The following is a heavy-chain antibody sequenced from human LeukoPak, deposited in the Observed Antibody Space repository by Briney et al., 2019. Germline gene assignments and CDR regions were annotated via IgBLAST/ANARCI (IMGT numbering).Heavy chain of an antibody. J-gene: IGHJ6*02. CDR1: GFNFNGYA. V-gene: IGHV3-21*04. D-gene: IGHD3-10*01. Sequence: PGGSLRLSCAASGFNFNGYAMKWVRQAPGKGLEWVAAISRTSAYIYYSDSVKGRFTISRDNAKNSVYLQIDSLRAEDTAVYYCATTPGAYYYYHMDVWGQGTTVTVSS. CDR3: ATTPGAYYYYHMDV. CDR2: ISRTSAYI.